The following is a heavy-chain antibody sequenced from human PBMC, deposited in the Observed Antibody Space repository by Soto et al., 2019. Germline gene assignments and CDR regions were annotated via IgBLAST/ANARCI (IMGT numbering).Heavy chain of an antibody. CDR2: IYYSGST. CDR1: SGSISNNNYY. J-gene: IGHJ4*02. D-gene: IGHD6-6*01. CDR3: ARVATSGMHFYFDS. V-gene: IGHV4-30-4*01. Sequence: QVQLQESGPRLVKPSQTLSLSCTVSSGSISNNNYYWSWIRQHPGKDLEWMGYIYYSGSTFYNPSRESRLTISVDTSKNQFSLNLNSVTAADTAVYFCARVATSGMHFYFDSWGQGTLVTVSS.